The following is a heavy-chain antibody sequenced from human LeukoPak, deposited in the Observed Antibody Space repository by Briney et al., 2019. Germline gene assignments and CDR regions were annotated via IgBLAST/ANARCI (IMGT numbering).Heavy chain of an antibody. CDR2: ISSSSSYI. CDR3: ARESCSSTSCYKRGDNWFDP. CDR1: GFTFSSYS. Sequence: GGSLGLSCAASGFTFSSYSMNWVRQAPGKGLEWVSSISSSSSYIYYADSVKGRFTISRDNAKNSLYLQMNSLRAEDTAVYYCARESCSSTSCYKRGDNWFDPWGQGTLVTVSS. V-gene: IGHV3-21*01. J-gene: IGHJ5*02. D-gene: IGHD2-2*02.